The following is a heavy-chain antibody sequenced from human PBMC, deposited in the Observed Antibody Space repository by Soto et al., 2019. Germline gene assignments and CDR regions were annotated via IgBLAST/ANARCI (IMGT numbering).Heavy chain of an antibody. Sequence: QVQLVQSGAEVKKPGSSVKVSCKASGGTFSSYAISWVRQAPGQGLEWMGGIIPIFGTANYAQKFQGRVTITADESTSTAYMELSSLRSEDMAVYYCARGNRFGEDWYYGMDVWGQGTTVTVSS. CDR3: ARGNRFGEDWYYGMDV. D-gene: IGHD3-10*01. J-gene: IGHJ6*02. CDR2: IIPIFGTA. V-gene: IGHV1-69*12. CDR1: GGTFSSYA.